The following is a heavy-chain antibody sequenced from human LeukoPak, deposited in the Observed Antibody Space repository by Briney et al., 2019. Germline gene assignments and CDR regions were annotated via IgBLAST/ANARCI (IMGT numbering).Heavy chain of an antibody. V-gene: IGHV4-34*01. CDR2: INHSGAT. CDR3: ARRVRGVIISFYYYNGMDV. J-gene: IGHJ6*02. D-gene: IGHD3-10*01. CDR1: GGSFSDYY. Sequence: PSETLSLTCAVYGGSFSDYYWTWIRQSPGKGLEWIGEINHSGATDYNPSLKSRVTISVDTPKNQFSLKVRSVTAADTAVYYCARRVRGVIISFYYYNGMDVWGQGTTVTVSS.